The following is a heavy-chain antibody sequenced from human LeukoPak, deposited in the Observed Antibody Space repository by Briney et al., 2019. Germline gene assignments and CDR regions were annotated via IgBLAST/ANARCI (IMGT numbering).Heavy chain of an antibody. CDR1: GGSISSYY. V-gene: IGHV4-59*01. J-gene: IGHJ5*02. D-gene: IGHD3-10*01. Sequence: PSETLSLTCTVSGGSISSYYWSWIWQPPGKGLEWIGYIYYSGSTNYNPSLKSRVTISVDTSKNQFSLKLSSVTAADTAVYYCAGGGRKLLWFGESPHWFDPWGQGTLVTVSS. CDR3: AGGGRKLLWFGESPHWFDP. CDR2: IYYSGST.